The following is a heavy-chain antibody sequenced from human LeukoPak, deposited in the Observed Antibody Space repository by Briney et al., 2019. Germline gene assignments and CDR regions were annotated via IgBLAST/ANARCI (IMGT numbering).Heavy chain of an antibody. Sequence: GGSLRLSCAASGFTFNTYTMNWVRQAPGKGLEWVSYISGSSGIIDYADSVRGRFTISRDNAKNSLYLQMNSLRAEDTAVYYCAKVGITMIVVVTYYFDYWGQGTLVTVSS. V-gene: IGHV3-48*01. J-gene: IGHJ4*02. CDR3: AKVGITMIVVVTYYFDY. D-gene: IGHD3-22*01. CDR1: GFTFNTYT. CDR2: ISGSSGII.